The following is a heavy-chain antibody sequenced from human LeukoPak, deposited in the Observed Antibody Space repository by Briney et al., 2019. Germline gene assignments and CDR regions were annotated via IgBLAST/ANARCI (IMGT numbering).Heavy chain of an antibody. D-gene: IGHD3-16*01. V-gene: IGHV3-66*01. J-gene: IGHJ5*02. Sequence: GGSLRLSCATSGFSFSSYAMSWVRQAPGKGLKWVSVIYSGGSTYYADSVKGRFTISRDNSKNTLYLQMNSLRAEDTAVYYCARRAGGLARNNWFDPWGQGTLVTVSS. CDR1: GFSFSSYA. CDR2: IYSGGST. CDR3: ARRAGGLARNNWFDP.